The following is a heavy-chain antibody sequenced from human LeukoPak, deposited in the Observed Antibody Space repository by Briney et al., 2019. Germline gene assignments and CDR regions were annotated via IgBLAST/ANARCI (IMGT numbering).Heavy chain of an antibody. V-gene: IGHV3-43*01. D-gene: IGHD3-22*01. J-gene: IGHJ4*02. CDR2: ISWDGGST. CDR1: GFTFDDYT. CDR3: AKDRTSDSAFDY. Sequence: PGGSLRLSCAASGFTFDDYTMHWVRQAPGKGLEWVSLISWDGGSTYYADSVKGRFTISRDNSKNSLYLQMNSLRTEDTALYYCAKDRTSDSAFDYRGQGTLVTVSS.